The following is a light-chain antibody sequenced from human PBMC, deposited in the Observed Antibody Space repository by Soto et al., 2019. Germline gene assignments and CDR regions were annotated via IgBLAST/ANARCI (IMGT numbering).Light chain of an antibody. CDR2: GAS. CDR1: QSVSNNY. CDR3: QQRSSWPLT. V-gene: IGKV3-11*01. Sequence: EIVLTQSPGTLSLSPGARAPLSCRASQSVSNNYLAWYQQKPGQAPRLLIDGASNRATGIPARFSGSGSGTDFTLTISSLEPEDFAVYFCQQRSSWPLTFGGGTKVDI. J-gene: IGKJ4*02.